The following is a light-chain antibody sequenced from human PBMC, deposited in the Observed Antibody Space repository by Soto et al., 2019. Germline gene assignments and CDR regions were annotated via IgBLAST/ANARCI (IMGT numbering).Light chain of an antibody. J-gene: IGKJ3*01. CDR3: QQFGTIPFT. CDR2: GAS. V-gene: IGKV3-20*01. Sequence: EIVLTQSPGTLSLSPGERATLSCRASQSVSSTYLGWYQQKPGQAPRLLISGASNRATGIPDRFSGSGSGKDFTLTISRLAPEDFAVYYCQQFGTIPFTFGPGTKVDV. CDR1: QSVSSTY.